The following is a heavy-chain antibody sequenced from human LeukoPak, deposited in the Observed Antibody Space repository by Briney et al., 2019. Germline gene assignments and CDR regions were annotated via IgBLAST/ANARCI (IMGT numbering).Heavy chain of an antibody. J-gene: IGHJ3*02. CDR3: ARDPPLYDFWSGYSTGAFDI. CDR2: IRYDGSNK. Sequence: GGSLRLSCAASGFTFSSYGMHWVRQAPGKGLEWVAFIRYDGSNKYYADSVKGRFTISRDNSKNTLYLQMNSLRAEDTAVYYCARDPPLYDFWSGYSTGAFDIWGQGTMVTVSS. CDR1: GFTFSSYG. V-gene: IGHV3-30*02. D-gene: IGHD3-3*01.